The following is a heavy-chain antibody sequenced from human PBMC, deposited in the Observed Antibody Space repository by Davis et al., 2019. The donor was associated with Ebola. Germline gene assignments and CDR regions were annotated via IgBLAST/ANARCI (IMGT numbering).Heavy chain of an antibody. CDR3: ARDHFQGAAAGMDV. CDR1: GGTFSSYA. J-gene: IGHJ6*02. CDR2: IIPILGIA. V-gene: IGHV1-69*04. D-gene: IGHD6-13*01. Sequence: SVKVSCKASGGTFSSYAISWVRQAPGQGLEWMGRIIPILGIANYAQKFQGRVTITADKSTSTAYMELSSLRSEDTAVYYCARDHFQGAAAGMDVWGQGTTVTVSS.